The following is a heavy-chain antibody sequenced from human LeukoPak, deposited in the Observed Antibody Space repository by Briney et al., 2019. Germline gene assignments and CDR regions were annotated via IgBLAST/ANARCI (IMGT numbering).Heavy chain of an antibody. CDR2: ISSSGNT. Sequence: PSETLSLTCTVSGGSTSSGNYYWGWIRQPPGKGLEWIGGISSSGNTYYNPSLKSRITISIDTSKNHFSLKLSSVSAADTAVYYCARAQYYDFWSGYYTGIQNWFDPWGQGTLVTVSS. J-gene: IGHJ5*02. V-gene: IGHV4-39*02. CDR3: ARAQYYDFWSGYYTGIQNWFDP. D-gene: IGHD3-3*01. CDR1: GGSTSSGNYY.